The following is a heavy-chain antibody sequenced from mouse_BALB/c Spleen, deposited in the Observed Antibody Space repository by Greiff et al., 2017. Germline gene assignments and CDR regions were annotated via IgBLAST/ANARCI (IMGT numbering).Heavy chain of an antibody. J-gene: IGHJ4*01. V-gene: IGHV5-6-5*01. Sequence: EVKLMESGGGLVKPGGSLKLSCAASGFTFSSYAMSWVRQTPEKRLEWVASISSGGSTYYPDSVKGRFTISRDNARNILYLQMISMRSEDTAMYYCARGQGLGAMDYWGQGTSVTVSS. CDR1: GFTFSSYA. D-gene: IGHD4-1*01. CDR2: ISSGGST. CDR3: ARGQGLGAMDY.